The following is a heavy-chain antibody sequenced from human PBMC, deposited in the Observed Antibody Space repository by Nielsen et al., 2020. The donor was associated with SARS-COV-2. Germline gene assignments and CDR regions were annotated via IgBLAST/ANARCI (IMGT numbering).Heavy chain of an antibody. CDR3: ARVNPTSGSWFDAFDI. D-gene: IGHD1-26*01. CDR1: GFIFSDST. V-gene: IGHV3-73*01. J-gene: IGHJ3*02. CDR2: IRSKANSYAT. Sequence: GESLKISCAASGFIFSDSTMHWVRQASGKGLEWVGRIRSKANSYATGYAASVKGRFTISRDDSKNTAYLLMNSLKIDDTAVYYCARVNPTSGSWFDAFDIWGQGTLVTVSS.